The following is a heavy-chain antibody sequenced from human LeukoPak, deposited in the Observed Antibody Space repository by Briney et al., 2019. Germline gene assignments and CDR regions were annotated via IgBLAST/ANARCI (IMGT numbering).Heavy chain of an antibody. CDR3: AKDGNWARFED. V-gene: IGHV3-30*02. CDR1: GFTFSSYG. Sequence: GGSLRLSCAASGFTFSSYGMHWVRQAPGKGLEWVAFIRYDGSNKYYADSVKGRFTISRDNSKNMVWLQINSPTAEDTATYYCAKDGNWARFEDWGQGTLVTVSS. J-gene: IGHJ4*02. D-gene: IGHD7-27*01. CDR2: IRYDGSNK.